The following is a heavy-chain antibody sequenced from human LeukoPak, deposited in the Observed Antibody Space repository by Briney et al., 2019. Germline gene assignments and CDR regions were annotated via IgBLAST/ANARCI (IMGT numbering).Heavy chain of an antibody. CDR3: ARHASDSSGFYNYYGMDV. Sequence: SETLSLTCTVSGGSISSSSCYWGWIRQPPGKGLEWIASMYYSGSTNYNPSLKSRVTISADTSKNQFFLKVSSVTAAETAVYYCARHASDSSGFYNYYGMDVWGQGTTVTVSS. V-gene: IGHV4-39*01. CDR1: GGSISSSSCY. CDR2: MYYSGST. J-gene: IGHJ6*02. D-gene: IGHD3-22*01.